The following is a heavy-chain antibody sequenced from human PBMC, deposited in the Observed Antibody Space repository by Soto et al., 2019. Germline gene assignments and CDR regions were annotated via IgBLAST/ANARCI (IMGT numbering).Heavy chain of an antibody. V-gene: IGHV3-21*01. D-gene: IGHD3-10*01. Sequence: GGSLRLSCAASGFTFSSYSMNWVRQAPGKGLEWVSSISSSSSYIYCADSVKGRFTISRDNAKNSLYLQMNSLRAEDTAVYYCARDSIVRGRFDPWGQGTLVTVSS. J-gene: IGHJ5*02. CDR3: ARDSIVRGRFDP. CDR2: ISSSSSYI. CDR1: GFTFSSYS.